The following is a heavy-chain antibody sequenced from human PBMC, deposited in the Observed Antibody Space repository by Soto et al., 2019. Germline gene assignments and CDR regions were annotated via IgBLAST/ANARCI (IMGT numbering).Heavy chain of an antibody. CDR1: GFTFSSYA. V-gene: IGHV3-48*02. J-gene: IGHJ4*02. CDR3: ARGGGVTDY. D-gene: IGHD3-16*01. Sequence: PGGSLRLSCAASGFTFSSYAMSWVRQAPGKGLEWVVYISCNRSNIYYADSVKGRFTISRDNAQNSLYLQMNSLRDEDTAVYYCARGGGVTDYWGQGTLVTVSS. CDR2: ISCNRSNI.